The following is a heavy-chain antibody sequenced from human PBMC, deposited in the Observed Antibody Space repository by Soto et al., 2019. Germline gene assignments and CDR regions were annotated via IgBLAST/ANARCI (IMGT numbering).Heavy chain of an antibody. CDR1: GGTFSSYA. J-gene: IGHJ6*02. CDR3: ARCQQIVCRYYGMAV. V-gene: IGHV1-69*01. CDR2: IIPIFGTA. D-gene: IGHD2-15*01. Sequence: QVQLVQAGAELKKPWSSVKVSCKASGGTFSSYAISWVRQAPGQGLEWMVGIIPIFGTANYAPTFQGRVTITADESTRTAYMELSSLRSEDKAVYYCARCQQIVCRYYGMAVWGQGTTVTV.